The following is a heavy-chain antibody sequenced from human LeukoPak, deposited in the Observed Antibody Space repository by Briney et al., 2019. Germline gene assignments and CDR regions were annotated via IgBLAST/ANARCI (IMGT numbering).Heavy chain of an antibody. CDR3: ASFRGMDV. CDR1: GFTFNNYG. Sequence: PGRSLRLSCTASGFTFNNYGIHWVRQAPGKGLEWVAVIRYDGTEKYYADSVKGRFTISRDNSKNTLYLQMNSLRAEDTAVYYCASFRGMDVWGQGTTVTVSS. V-gene: IGHV3-33*01. J-gene: IGHJ6*02. CDR2: IRYDGTEK.